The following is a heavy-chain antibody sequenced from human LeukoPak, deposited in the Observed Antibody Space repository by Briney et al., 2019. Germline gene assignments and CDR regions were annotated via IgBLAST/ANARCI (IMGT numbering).Heavy chain of an antibody. D-gene: IGHD3-22*01. CDR1: GYTFTDYY. V-gene: IGHV1-2*02. CDR2: INPNSGDT. J-gene: IGHJ4*02. Sequence: ASVKVSRKASGYTFTDYYMHWVRQPPGQGHEWMAWINPNSGDTNYAQNFQGRVTMTRDTSIRTVYMELSRLTSDDTAVYYCARRGSSAYPDYWGQGTLVTVSS. CDR3: ARRGSSAYPDY.